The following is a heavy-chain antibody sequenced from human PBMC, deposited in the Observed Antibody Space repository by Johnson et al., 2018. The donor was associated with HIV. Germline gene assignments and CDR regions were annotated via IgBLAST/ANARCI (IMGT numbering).Heavy chain of an antibody. CDR2: ISYAGSNK. D-gene: IGHD6-13*01. Sequence: QMQLVESGGRVVRRGGSLRLSCAASGFTFSSNAMHWVRQAPGKGLERVVVISYAGSNKSYADSVKGRFTISRDNSKNTLYLQMNSLRAEDTAVYYCARGSSSWYGVFDAFDIWGQGTMVTVSS. V-gene: IGHV3-30-3*01. CDR3: ARGSSSWYGVFDAFDI. CDR1: GFTFSSNA. J-gene: IGHJ3*02.